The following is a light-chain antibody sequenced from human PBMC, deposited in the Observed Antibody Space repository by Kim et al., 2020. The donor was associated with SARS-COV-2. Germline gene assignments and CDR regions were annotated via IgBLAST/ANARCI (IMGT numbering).Light chain of an antibody. CDR2: DAS. Sequence: SPGERATPSCRASQRVSSYLAWYQQKPGQAPRLLIYDASNRATGIPARFSGSGSGTDFTLTISSLEPEDFAVYYCQQRSNWPPRYTFGQGTKLEI. J-gene: IGKJ2*01. CDR3: QQRSNWPPRYT. V-gene: IGKV3-11*01. CDR1: QRVSSY.